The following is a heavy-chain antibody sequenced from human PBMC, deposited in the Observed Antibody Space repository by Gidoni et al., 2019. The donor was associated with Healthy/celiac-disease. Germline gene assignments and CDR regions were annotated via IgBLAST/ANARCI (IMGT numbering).Heavy chain of an antibody. D-gene: IGHD3-10*01. J-gene: IGHJ5*02. CDR3: AAFYYGSGSYYNDPPGWFDP. V-gene: IGHV1-58*01. Sequence: QMQLVQSGPEVKKPGPSVKVSCKASGFTFTSPSVQWVRQARGQRLEWIGWSVVGSGNKNYAQKCQERVTITRDMSTSTDYMELSSLRSEDTAVDYCAAFYYGSGSYYNDPPGWFDPWGQGTLVTVSS. CDR1: GFTFTSPS. CDR2: SVVGSGNK.